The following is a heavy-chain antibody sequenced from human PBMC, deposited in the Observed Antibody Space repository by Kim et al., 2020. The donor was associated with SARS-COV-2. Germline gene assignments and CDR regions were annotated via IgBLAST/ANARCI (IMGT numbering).Heavy chain of an antibody. D-gene: IGHD6-13*01. V-gene: IGHV4-4*09. J-gene: IGHJ3*02. CDR3: ARISSSWYDGAFDI. Sequence: NPSLQSGVTISVDTSKTQFSLKLSSGTAADTAVYYCARISSSWYDGAFDIWGQGTMVTVSS.